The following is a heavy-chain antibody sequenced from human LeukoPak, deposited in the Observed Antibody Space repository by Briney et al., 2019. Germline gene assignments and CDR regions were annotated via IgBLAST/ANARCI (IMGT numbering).Heavy chain of an antibody. CDR2: IKQDGSEK. V-gene: IGHV3-7*01. D-gene: IGHD3-10*01. J-gene: IGHJ4*02. Sequence: GGSLRLSCEASEFTFTTYWMSWVRQAPGKGLESVANIKQDGSEKYYVDSVKGRFIISRDNAKNSLYLQMNSLRAEDTAVYYCARDRGTMVRGATGSYFDYWGRGTLVTVSS. CDR3: ARDRGTMVRGATGSYFDY. CDR1: EFTFTTYW.